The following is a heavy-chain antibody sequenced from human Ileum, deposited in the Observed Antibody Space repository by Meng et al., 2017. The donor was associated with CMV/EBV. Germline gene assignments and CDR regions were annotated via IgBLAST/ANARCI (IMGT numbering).Heavy chain of an antibody. CDR1: GFTFSTYS. CDR3: ARDQDFWSGYSHAFDY. CDR2: ISSSSSTI. D-gene: IGHD3-3*01. J-gene: IGHJ4*02. V-gene: IGHV3-48*04. Sequence: GESLKISCAASGFTFSTYSMNWVRRAPGKGLEWVSYISSSSSTIYYADSVKGRFTISRDNAKNSLYLQMNSLRAEDTAVYYCARDQDFWSGYSHAFDYWGQGTLVTVSS.